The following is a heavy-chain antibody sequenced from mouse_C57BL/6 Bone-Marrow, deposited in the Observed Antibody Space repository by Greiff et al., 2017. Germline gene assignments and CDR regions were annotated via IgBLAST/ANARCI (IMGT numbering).Heavy chain of an antibody. CDR3: ARYDGYYGRSWCAY. CDR1: GFTFTAYY. Sequence: EVKLLESGGGLVQPGGSLSLSCAASGFTFTAYYMSWVRQPPGKALEWLGFIRNKANGYTTEYSASVKGRFTISRDNSQSILYLQMNALRAEDSATYYCARYDGYYGRSWCAYWGQGTLVTVSA. V-gene: IGHV7-3*01. D-gene: IGHD2-3*01. CDR2: IRNKANGYTT. J-gene: IGHJ3*01.